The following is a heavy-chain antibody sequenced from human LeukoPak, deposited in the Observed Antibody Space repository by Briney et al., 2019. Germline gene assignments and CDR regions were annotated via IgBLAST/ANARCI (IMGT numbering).Heavy chain of an antibody. J-gene: IGHJ4*02. V-gene: IGHV4-34*01. CDR2: INHNGST. Sequence: SETLSLTCAVYGGSFSGYYWSWIRQPPGKGLKWIGEINHNGSTNYNPSLKSRVTISVDTSKNQFSLKLSSETAADTAVYYCARARGTYYFDYWGQGTLVTVSS. D-gene: IGHD1-1*01. CDR1: GGSFSGYY. CDR3: ARARGTYYFDY.